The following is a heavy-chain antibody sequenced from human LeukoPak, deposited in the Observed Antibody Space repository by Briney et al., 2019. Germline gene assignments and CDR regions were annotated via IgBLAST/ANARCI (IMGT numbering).Heavy chain of an antibody. Sequence: GGSLRLSCAASGFTFSSYEMNWVRQAPGKGLEWVAVISYDGSNKYYADSVKGRFTISRDNSKNTLYLQMNSLRAEDTAVYYCARETSTYCSSTSCYPYMDVWGKGTTVTVSS. CDR3: ARETSTYCSSTSCYPYMDV. J-gene: IGHJ6*03. D-gene: IGHD2-2*01. CDR1: GFTFSSYE. CDR2: ISYDGSNK. V-gene: IGHV3-30*04.